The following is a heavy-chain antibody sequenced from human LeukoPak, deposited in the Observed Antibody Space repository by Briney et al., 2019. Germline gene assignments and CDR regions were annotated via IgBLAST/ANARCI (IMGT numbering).Heavy chain of an antibody. Sequence: PGGSLRLSCTASGFTFSSYAMSWVRQAPGKGMEWVSAVSGSDDGTYHADSVRGRFTISRDNSKSTLYLQMNSLRAEDTAVYYCAKAPLGSCSGIRCYVLDCWGQGALVTVSS. J-gene: IGHJ4*02. CDR1: GFTFSSYA. V-gene: IGHV3-23*01. CDR3: AKAPLGSCSGIRCYVLDC. D-gene: IGHD2-2*01. CDR2: VSGSDDGT.